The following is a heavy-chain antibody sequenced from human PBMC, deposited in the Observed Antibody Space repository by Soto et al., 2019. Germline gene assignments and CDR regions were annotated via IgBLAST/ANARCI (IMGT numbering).Heavy chain of an antibody. D-gene: IGHD6-19*01. V-gene: IGHV3-30*18. J-gene: IGHJ4*02. CDR3: AKDSMAWRDSSGWPITDY. CDR1: GFTFSSYG. Sequence: GGSLRLSCAASGFTFSSYGMHWVRQAPGKGLEWVAVISYDGSNKYYADSVKGRFTISRDNSKNTLYLQMNSLRAEDTAVYYCAKDSMAWRDSSGWPITDYWGQGTLVTVSS. CDR2: ISYDGSNK.